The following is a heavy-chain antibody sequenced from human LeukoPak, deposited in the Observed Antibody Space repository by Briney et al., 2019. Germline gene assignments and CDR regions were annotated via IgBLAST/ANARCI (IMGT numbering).Heavy chain of an antibody. CDR1: GYTFTSYY. CDR3: ARDNSHYDILTGPYFPEGY. D-gene: IGHD3-9*01. CDR2: INPSGGST. V-gene: IGHV1-46*01. J-gene: IGHJ4*02. Sequence: ASVKVSCKASGYTFTSYYIHWVRQAPGQGLEWMGIINPSGGSTNYAQKFQGRVTMTRDMSTSTVYMELRSLRSDDTAVYYCARDNSHYDILTGPYFPEGYWGQGTLVTVSS.